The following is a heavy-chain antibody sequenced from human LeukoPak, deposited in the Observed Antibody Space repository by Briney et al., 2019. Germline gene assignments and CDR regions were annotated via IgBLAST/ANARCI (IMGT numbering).Heavy chain of an antibody. D-gene: IGHD4-17*01. CDR2: IYAGANA. CDR3: ARGRLYANIRYDY. V-gene: IGHV4-59*01. J-gene: IGHJ4*03. Sequence: NPPETLSLSCTVSGGSITNYYWTWIRQPPGKGLEWIGYIYAGANAEYSPFLRSRVTISVDTSKNQFSLNLKSATAADTAVYYCARGRLYANIRYDYWGKGTLVAVSS. CDR1: GGSITNYY.